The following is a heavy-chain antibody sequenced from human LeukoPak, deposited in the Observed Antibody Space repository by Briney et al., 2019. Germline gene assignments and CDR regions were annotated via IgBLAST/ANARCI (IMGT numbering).Heavy chain of an antibody. CDR3: ATPGPVVPANYYYGMDV. CDR2: FDPEDGET. Sequence: ASVKVSCKVSGYTLTELSMHWVRQAPGKGLEWMGGFDPEDGETIYAQKFQGRVTMTEDTSTDTAYKELSSLRSEDTAVYYCATPGPVVPANYYYGMDVWGQGTTVTVSS. D-gene: IGHD2-2*01. V-gene: IGHV1-24*01. CDR1: GYTLTELS. J-gene: IGHJ6*02.